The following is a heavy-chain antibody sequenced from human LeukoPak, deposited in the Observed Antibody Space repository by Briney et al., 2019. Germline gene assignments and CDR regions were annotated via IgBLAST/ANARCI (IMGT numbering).Heavy chain of an antibody. CDR1: GYTFTSYG. V-gene: IGHV1-18*01. J-gene: IGHJ4*02. CDR3: ARESQWLALSIFDY. Sequence: ASVNVSCKASGYTFTSYGISWVRQAPGQGLEWMGWISAYNGNTNYAQKLQGRVTMTTDTSTSTAYMELRSLRSDDTAVYYCARESQWLALSIFDYWGQGTLVAVSS. D-gene: IGHD6-19*01. CDR2: ISAYNGNT.